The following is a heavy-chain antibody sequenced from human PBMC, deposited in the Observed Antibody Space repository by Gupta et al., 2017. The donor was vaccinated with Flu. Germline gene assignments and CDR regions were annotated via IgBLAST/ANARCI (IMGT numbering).Heavy chain of an antibody. J-gene: IGHJ6*02. V-gene: IGHV4-38-2*01. CDR2: IYHSGST. D-gene: IGHD3-3*01. CDR3: ARGRSDYYYGMDV. Sequence: QVQLQESGPGLVKPSETLSLTCAVSGYSISSGYYWGWIRQPPGKGLEWIGSIYHSGSTYYNPSLKSRVTISVDTSKNQFSLKLSSVTAADTAVYYCARGRSDYYYGMDVWGQGTTVTVSS. CDR1: GYSISSGYY.